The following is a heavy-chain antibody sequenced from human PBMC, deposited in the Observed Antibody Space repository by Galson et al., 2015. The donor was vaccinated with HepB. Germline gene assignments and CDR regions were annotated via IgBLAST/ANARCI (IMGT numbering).Heavy chain of an antibody. CDR3: ARDLEIVGARDAFDI. CDR2: ISGSSSYR. V-gene: IGHV3-11*06. J-gene: IGHJ3*02. CDR1: GFTFSDYY. D-gene: IGHD1-26*01. Sequence: SLRLSCAASGFTFSDYYMSWIRQAPGKGLEWVSYISGSSSYRNYPDSVKGRFTISRDNAENSLYLQMNSLRAEDTAMYYCARDLEIVGARDAFDIWGQGTMVTVSS.